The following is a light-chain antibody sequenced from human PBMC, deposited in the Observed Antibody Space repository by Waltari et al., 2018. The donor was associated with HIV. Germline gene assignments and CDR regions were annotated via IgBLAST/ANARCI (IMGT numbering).Light chain of an antibody. J-gene: IGLJ3*02. CDR1: NSNVGNNF. V-gene: IGLV1-47*01. Sequence: QSVLTQPPSASKTPGQRVLMSCSGTNSNVGNNFVSWFQQVPGGAPKLVIYRNERRPSGVPERFSGAKSGSSATLAISGLQSDDEADYFCASWDDKLSHWVFGVGTKLTV. CDR2: RNE. CDR3: ASWDDKLSHWV.